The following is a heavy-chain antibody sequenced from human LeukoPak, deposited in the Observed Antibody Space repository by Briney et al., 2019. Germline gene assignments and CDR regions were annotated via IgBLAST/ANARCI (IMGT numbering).Heavy chain of an antibody. D-gene: IGHD1-14*01. CDR3: ARRVAAGIYGIDV. Sequence: SETLSLTCTGSGGSISNYYWSWIRQPPGKGLEWIGDIYYSGSTNYNPSLTSRVPISVHTSPTHFPLTLSSVPAAAPAVYYCARRVAAGIYGIDVSGHGTTLTLSS. CDR1: GGSISNYY. CDR2: IYYSGST. J-gene: IGHJ6*02. V-gene: IGHV4-59*08.